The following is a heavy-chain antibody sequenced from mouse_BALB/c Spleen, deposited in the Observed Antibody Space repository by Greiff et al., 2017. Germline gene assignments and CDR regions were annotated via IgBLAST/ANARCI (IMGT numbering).Heavy chain of an antibody. CDR2: INPGSGGT. J-gene: IGHJ4*01. CDR1: GYAFTNYL. Sequence: QVQLQQSGAELVRPGTSVKVSCKASGYAFTNYLIEWVKQRPGQGLEWIGVINPGSGGTNYNEKFKGKATLTADKSSSTAYMQLSSLTSDDSAVYFCASQRAMDYWGQGTSVTVSS. CDR3: ASQRAMDY. V-gene: IGHV1-54*03.